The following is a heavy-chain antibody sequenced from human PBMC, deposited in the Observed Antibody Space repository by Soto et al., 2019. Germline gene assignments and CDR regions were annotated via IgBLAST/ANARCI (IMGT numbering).Heavy chain of an antibody. CDR1: GGSVSSGSYY. CDR3: ARAIGWSGYPYYYGMDV. Sequence: QVQLQESGPGLVKPSETLSLTCTVSGGSVSSGSYYWSWIRQPPGKGLEWIGYIYYSGSTNYNPSLKSRVTISVDTSKNQFSLKLSSVTAADTAVYYCARAIGWSGYPYYYGMDVWGQGTTVTVSS. CDR2: IYYSGST. D-gene: IGHD3-3*01. J-gene: IGHJ6*02. V-gene: IGHV4-61*01.